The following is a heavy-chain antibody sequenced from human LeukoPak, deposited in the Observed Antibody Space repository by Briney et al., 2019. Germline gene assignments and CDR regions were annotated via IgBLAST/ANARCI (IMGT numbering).Heavy chain of an antibody. CDR3: ASAFYGGNPDAGY. V-gene: IGHV3-30*02. Sequence: GGSLRLSCEASGFTFSTYGMHWVRQAPCKGLEWVAFIRYVGSDKYYADSVKGRFTISRDNSKNTLYLQMNSLRAEDTAVYYCASAFYGGNPDAGYWGQGTLVTVSS. D-gene: IGHD4-23*01. CDR2: IRYVGSDK. CDR1: GFTFSTYG. J-gene: IGHJ4*02.